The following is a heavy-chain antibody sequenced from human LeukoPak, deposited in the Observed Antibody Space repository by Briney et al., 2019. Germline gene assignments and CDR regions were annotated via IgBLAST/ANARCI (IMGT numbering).Heavy chain of an antibody. Sequence: GGSLRLSCAASGFTFSSYAMHWVRQAPGKGLEWVAVISYDGSNKYYAASVKGRFTISRDNSKNTLYLQMNSLRAEDTAVYYCARDFCSSTSCSRGVDYWGQGTLVTVSS. D-gene: IGHD2-2*01. CDR3: ARDFCSSTSCSRGVDY. V-gene: IGHV3-30-3*01. CDR1: GFTFSSYA. CDR2: ISYDGSNK. J-gene: IGHJ4*02.